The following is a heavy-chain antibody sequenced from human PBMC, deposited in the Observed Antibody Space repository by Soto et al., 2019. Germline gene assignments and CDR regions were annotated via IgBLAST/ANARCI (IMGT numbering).Heavy chain of an antibody. CDR1: GFTFDDYA. J-gene: IGHJ4*02. Sequence: DVQLVESGGGLVQPGRSLRLSCTASGFTFDDYAMHWVRQAPGKGLEWVSGISWNSGRIGYADSVKGRFTISRDNAKNSLYLQMNSLRAEDTALYYCAKERRSGYYYYFDYWGQGTLVTVSS. CDR2: ISWNSGRI. D-gene: IGHD3-22*01. CDR3: AKERRSGYYYYFDY. V-gene: IGHV3-9*01.